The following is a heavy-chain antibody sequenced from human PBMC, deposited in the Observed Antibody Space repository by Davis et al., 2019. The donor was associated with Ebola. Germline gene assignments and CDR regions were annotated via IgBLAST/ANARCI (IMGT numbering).Heavy chain of an antibody. CDR3: ARRPIYYDFWSGYSSEALYYGMDV. V-gene: IGHV4-59*08. Sequence: SETLSLTCTVSGGSISSYYWSWIRQPPGKGLEWIEYIYYSGSTYYNPSLKSRVTISVDTSKNQFSLKLSSVTAADTAVYYCARRPIYYDFWSGYSSEALYYGMDVWGQGTTVTVSS. D-gene: IGHD3-3*01. CDR1: GGSISSYY. CDR2: IYYSGST. J-gene: IGHJ6*02.